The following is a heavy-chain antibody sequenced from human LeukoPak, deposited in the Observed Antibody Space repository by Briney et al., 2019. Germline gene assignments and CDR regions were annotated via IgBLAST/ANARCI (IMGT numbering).Heavy chain of an antibody. Sequence: GGSLRLSCAASGFALKNYAMTWVRQAPGKGVQWVSNINDNGGQRHYADSVKGRFTISRDNSKNTLFLQMDSLRAEDTAVYYCAKTQWKVGATDYFDYWGHGILVTVSS. D-gene: IGHD1-26*01. CDR1: GFALKNYA. J-gene: IGHJ4*01. CDR2: INDNGGQR. CDR3: AKTQWKVGATDYFDY. V-gene: IGHV3-23*01.